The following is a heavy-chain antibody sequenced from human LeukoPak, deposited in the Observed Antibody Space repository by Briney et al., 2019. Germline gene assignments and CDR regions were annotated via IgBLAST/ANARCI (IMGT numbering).Heavy chain of an antibody. V-gene: IGHV3-74*01. J-gene: IGHJ4*02. CDR2: INSDGSST. CDR1: GFTFSSYW. Sequence: GGSLRLSCAASGFTFSSYWMHWVRQAPGKGLVWVSRINSDGSSTSYADSVKGRFTISRDNAKNTLYLQMNSLRAEDTAVYYSARAGYPGHFDYWGQGTLVTVSS. CDR3: ARAGYPGHFDY. D-gene: IGHD1-1*01.